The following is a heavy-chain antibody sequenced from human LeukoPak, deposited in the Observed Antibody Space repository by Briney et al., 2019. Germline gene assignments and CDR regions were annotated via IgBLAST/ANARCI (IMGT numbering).Heavy chain of an antibody. V-gene: IGHV1-69*01. CDR2: IIPIFGTA. D-gene: IGHD6-19*01. Sequence: EASVKVSCKASGGTFSSYAISWVRQAPGQGLEWMGGIIPIFGTANYAQKFQGRVTITADESTSTAYMELSSVRSEDTAVYYCASRSPNIAVADDDYWGQGTLVTVSS. J-gene: IGHJ4*02. CDR3: ASRSPNIAVADDDY. CDR1: GGTFSSYA.